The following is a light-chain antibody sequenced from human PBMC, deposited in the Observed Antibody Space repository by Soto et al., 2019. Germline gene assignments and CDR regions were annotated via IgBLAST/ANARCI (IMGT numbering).Light chain of an antibody. CDR1: SSNIGSNY. J-gene: IGLJ1*01. CDR3: AAWDDSLSGSYV. Sequence: QSVLTQPPSSSVTPGQRVTISCSGSSSNIGSNYVYWYQQLPGTAPKLLIYRNNQRPSGVPDRFSGSKSGTSASLAISGLRSEGEADYYCAAWDDSLSGSYVFGTGTKVTVL. CDR2: RNN. V-gene: IGLV1-47*01.